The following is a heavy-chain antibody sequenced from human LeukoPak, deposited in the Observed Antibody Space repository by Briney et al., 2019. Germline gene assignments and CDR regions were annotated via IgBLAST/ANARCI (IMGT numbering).Heavy chain of an antibody. CDR2: INWNGGST. J-gene: IGHJ3*02. CDR1: GFTFDDYG. D-gene: IGHD3-9*01. V-gene: IGHV3-20*04. CDR3: AKDAHYDILTGHGLDAFDI. Sequence: PGGSLRLSCAASGFTFDDYGMSWVRQAPGKGLEWVSGINWNGGSTGYADSVKGRFTISRDNAKNSLYLQMNSLRAEDTALYYCAKDAHYDILTGHGLDAFDIWGQGTMVTVSS.